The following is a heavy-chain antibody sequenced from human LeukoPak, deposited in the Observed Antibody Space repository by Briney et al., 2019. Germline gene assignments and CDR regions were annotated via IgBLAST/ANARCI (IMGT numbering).Heavy chain of an antibody. J-gene: IGHJ4*02. CDR2: ISGSGGST. Sequence: GGSLRLSCAASGFTFSSYAMSRVRQAPGKGLEWVSTISGSGGSTYYADSVKGRFTISRDNSKNTLYLQVDSLRAEDTAVYYCAKDHSSSSANWGQGTLVTVSS. CDR1: GFTFSSYA. V-gene: IGHV3-23*01. D-gene: IGHD6-6*01. CDR3: AKDHSSSSAN.